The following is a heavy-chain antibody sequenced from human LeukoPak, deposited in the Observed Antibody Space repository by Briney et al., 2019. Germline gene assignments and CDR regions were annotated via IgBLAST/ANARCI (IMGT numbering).Heavy chain of an antibody. CDR1: GYSFTSYW. J-gene: IGHJ3*02. D-gene: IGHD3-9*01. CDR2: IYPGDSDT. CDR3: ARRDILTGYRDAFDI. V-gene: IGHV5-51*01. Sequence: GAALKISCKGSGYSFTSYWIGWVRQMPGKGLEWMGIIYPGDSDTRYSPSFQGQVTISADKSISTAYLQWSSLKASDTAMYYCARRDILTGYRDAFDIWGQGTMVTVSS.